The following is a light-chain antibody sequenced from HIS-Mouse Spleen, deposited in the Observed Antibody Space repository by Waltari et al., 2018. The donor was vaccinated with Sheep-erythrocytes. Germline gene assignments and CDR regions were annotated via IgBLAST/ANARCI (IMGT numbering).Light chain of an antibody. J-gene: IGLJ1*01. CDR1: SSDVGGYNY. V-gene: IGLV2-11*01. CDR3: CSYAGSYNHV. CDR2: DVS. Sequence: QSALTQPRSVSGSPGQSVPISCTGTSSDVGGYNYVSGYQQHPGKAPKLMIYDVSKRPSGVPDRFSGSKSGNTASLTISGLQAEDEADYYCCSYAGSYNHVFATGTKVTV.